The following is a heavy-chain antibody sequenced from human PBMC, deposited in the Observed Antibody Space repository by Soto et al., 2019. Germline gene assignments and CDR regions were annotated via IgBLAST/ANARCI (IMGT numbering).Heavy chain of an antibody. V-gene: IGHV3-48*01. CDR2: ISTSGTTF. J-gene: IGHJ5*02. D-gene: IGHD2-2*01. Sequence: GGSLRLSCAASGFTFRSYSMNWVRQAPGKGLEWVSYISTSGTTFYYADSVKGRFTISRDNAKNSLYLQMNSLRAEDTAVYYCARAQYCSSTSCSMGNNWFDPWGQGTLVTVSS. CDR1: GFTFRSYS. CDR3: ARAQYCSSTSCSMGNNWFDP.